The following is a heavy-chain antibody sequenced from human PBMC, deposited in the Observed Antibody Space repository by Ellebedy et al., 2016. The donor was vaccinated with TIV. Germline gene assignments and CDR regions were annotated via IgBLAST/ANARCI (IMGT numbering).Heavy chain of an antibody. CDR3: AKRGDCSANSCLLRD. J-gene: IGHJ1*01. CDR2: AGGSDGST. D-gene: IGHD2-2*01. V-gene: IGHV3-23*01. Sequence: GESLKISCAASGFTFSGYYMSWFRQAPGKGLEWVSSAGGSDGSTFYADSVRGRFTISRDNAKNTLYLQMNSLRAEDTAVYYCAKRGDCSANSCLLRDWGQGTLVTVSS. CDR1: GFTFSGYY.